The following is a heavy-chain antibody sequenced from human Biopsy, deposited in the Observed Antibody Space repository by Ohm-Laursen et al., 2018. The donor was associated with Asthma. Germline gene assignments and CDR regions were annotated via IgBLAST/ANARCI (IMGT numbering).Heavy chain of an antibody. V-gene: IGHV4-61*01. CDR2: INYSGSA. J-gene: IGHJ4*02. CDR1: GGSVTSATFH. CDR3: ARGISRVTGLFDHFDS. Sequence: SDTLSLTCTVTGGSVTSATFHWSWIRQAPGKGLEWIGFINYSGSANYSPSLRGRVSISVDRSKNQISLKLTSVTAADAAVYYCARGISRVTGLFDHFDSWGQGTLVTVSS. D-gene: IGHD2-21*02.